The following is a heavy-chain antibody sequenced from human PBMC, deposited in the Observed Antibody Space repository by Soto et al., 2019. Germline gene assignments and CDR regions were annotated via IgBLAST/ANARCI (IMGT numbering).Heavy chain of an antibody. CDR2: ILYDGGKK. D-gene: IGHD1-26*01. CDR1: GLTFSKHA. V-gene: IGHV3-30-3*01. CDR3: VRASCGAVGCQGRDWFDP. Sequence: QMQLVESGGGVVQPGGSLRLSCAASGLTFSKHAMHWVRQAPGKGLEWVAVILYDGGKKRYADSVEGRFTISRDNSMDMLYLQMSSLRAEDSAVYYCVRASCGAVGCQGRDWFDPWGQGTLVTVSS. J-gene: IGHJ5*02.